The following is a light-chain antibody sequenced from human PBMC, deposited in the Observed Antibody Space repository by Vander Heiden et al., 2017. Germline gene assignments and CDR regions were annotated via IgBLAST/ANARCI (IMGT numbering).Light chain of an antibody. J-gene: IGLJ3*02. CDR1: RSDVESYNL. V-gene: IGLV2-23*02. CDR3: CSYAGSTTFEV. Sequence: QPALTQPASVSGSPGQSITISCTGTRSDVESYNLVSWYQQQPGKAPNLIIYEVSKRPSGVSNRFSGSKSGNTASLTISGLQAEDEAEYYCCSYAGSTTFEVFGGGANLTVL. CDR2: EVS.